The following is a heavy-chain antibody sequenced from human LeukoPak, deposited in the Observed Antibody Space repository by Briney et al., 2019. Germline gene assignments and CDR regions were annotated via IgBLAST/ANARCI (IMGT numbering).Heavy chain of an antibody. CDR3: AKARGLIGGAFDI. J-gene: IGHJ3*02. Sequence: GGSLRLSCAASGCTFDDYAMHWIRQAPGKGLEWVSGVSWNSGSIGYADSVKGRFTISRDNAKNSLYLQMNSLRAEDTALYYCAKARGLIGGAFDIWGQGTMVTVSS. CDR1: GCTFDDYA. D-gene: IGHD3-22*01. CDR2: VSWNSGSI. V-gene: IGHV3-9*01.